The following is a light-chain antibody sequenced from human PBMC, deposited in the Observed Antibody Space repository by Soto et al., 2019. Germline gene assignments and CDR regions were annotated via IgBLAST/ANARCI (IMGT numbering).Light chain of an antibody. J-gene: IGKJ4*01. CDR3: QQANSFPRT. Sequence: DVQMTQSPSSVSASVGDRVTITCRASQGISSLLAWYQQKPGKAPNLLIHTASSLQSGVPSRFSGSGSGTDFTLTISSLQPEDFATYSCQQANSFPRTFGGGTKVEIK. CDR1: QGISSL. CDR2: TAS. V-gene: IGKV1-12*01.